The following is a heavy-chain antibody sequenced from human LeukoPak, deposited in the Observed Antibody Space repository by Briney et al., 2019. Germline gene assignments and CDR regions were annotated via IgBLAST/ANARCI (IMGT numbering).Heavy chain of an antibody. CDR1: GGSFSGYY. CDR2: INHRGST. D-gene: IGHD6-6*01. Sequence: SETLSLTCAVYGGSFSGYYWSWIRQPPGKGLEWIGEINHRGSTNYNPSLKSRVTISVDTSKNQFSLKLSSVTAADTAVYYCARGKGIAARPLDYWGQGTLVTVSS. CDR3: ARGKGIAARPLDY. V-gene: IGHV4-34*01. J-gene: IGHJ4*02.